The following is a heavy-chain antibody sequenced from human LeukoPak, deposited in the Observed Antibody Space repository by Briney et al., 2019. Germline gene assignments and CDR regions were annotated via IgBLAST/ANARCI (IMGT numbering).Heavy chain of an antibody. CDR1: GGSISSSSYY. CDR2: IYYSGST. Sequence: SETLSLTCTVSGGSISSSSYYWGWIRQPPGKGLEWIGSIYYSGSTYYNPSLKSRVTISVDTSKNQVSLKLSSVTAADTAVYYCARDTFGDGSSWYALTWGQGTLVTVSS. CDR3: ARDTFGDGSSWYALT. J-gene: IGHJ5*02. D-gene: IGHD6-13*01. V-gene: IGHV4-39*07.